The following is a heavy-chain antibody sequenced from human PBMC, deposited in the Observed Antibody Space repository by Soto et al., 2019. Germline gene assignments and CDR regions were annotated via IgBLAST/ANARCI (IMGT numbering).Heavy chain of an antibody. CDR1: GGSFSCYY. CDR3: ARGGTYYDILTGYPAQNYFDY. D-gene: IGHD3-9*01. V-gene: IGHV4-34*01. CDR2: INHSGST. J-gene: IGHJ4*02. Sequence: PSETLSLTCAVYGGSFSCYYLSWIRQPPGKGLEWIGEINHSGSTNYNPSLKSRVTISVDTSKNQFSLKLSSVTAADTAVYYCARGGTYYDILTGYPAQNYFDYWGQGTLVTVSS.